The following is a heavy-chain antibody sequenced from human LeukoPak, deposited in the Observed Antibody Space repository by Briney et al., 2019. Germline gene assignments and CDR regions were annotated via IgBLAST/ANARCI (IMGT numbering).Heavy chain of an antibody. V-gene: IGHV3-21*01. CDR3: ARDTLTYYDFWSGYYDAGVDWFDP. CDR1: GFTFSSYS. Sequence: GGSLRLSCAASGFTFSSYSMNWVRQAPGKGLEWVSSISSSSSYIYYADSVKGRFTISRDNAKNSLYLQMNSLRAEDTAVYYCARDTLTYYDFWSGYYDAGVDWFDPWGQGTQVTVSS. D-gene: IGHD3-3*01. CDR2: ISSSSSYI. J-gene: IGHJ5*02.